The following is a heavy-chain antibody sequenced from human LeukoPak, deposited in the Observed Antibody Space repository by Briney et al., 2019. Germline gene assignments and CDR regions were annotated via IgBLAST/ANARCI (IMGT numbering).Heavy chain of an antibody. V-gene: IGHV3-30*18. Sequence: PGGSLRLSCAASGFTFSSYAMSWVRQAPGKGLEWVAVISYDGSNKYYADSVKGRFTISRDNSKNTLYLQMNSLRAEDTAVYYCAKEVAVAGISTFDYWGQGTLVTVSS. D-gene: IGHD6-19*01. J-gene: IGHJ4*02. CDR2: ISYDGSNK. CDR1: GFTFSSYA. CDR3: AKEVAVAGISTFDY.